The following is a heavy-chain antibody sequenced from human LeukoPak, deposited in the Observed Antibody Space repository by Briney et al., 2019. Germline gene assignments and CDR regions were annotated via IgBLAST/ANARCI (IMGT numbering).Heavy chain of an antibody. J-gene: IGHJ5*02. CDR3: ARDQWSGGSKTIRNWFDP. CDR1: GGSFSGYY. D-gene: IGHD2-15*01. V-gene: IGHV4-4*07. Sequence: SETLSLTCAVYGGSFSGYYWSWIRQPAGKELEWVGRIYTSGSTNYNPSLKSRVTMSVDTSKNQFSLKLSSVTAADTAVYYCARDQWSGGSKTIRNWFDPWGQGTLVTVSS. CDR2: IYTSGST.